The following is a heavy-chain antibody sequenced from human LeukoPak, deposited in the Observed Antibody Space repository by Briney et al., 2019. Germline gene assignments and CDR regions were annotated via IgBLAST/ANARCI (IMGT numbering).Heavy chain of an antibody. D-gene: IGHD1-26*01. CDR3: ARTIKSGNYYWFDP. V-gene: IGHV4-59*01. J-gene: IGHJ5*02. CDR2: ISYNGST. Sequence: PSETLSLTCTVSGVSISNYYWSWIRQPPGEGLEWIGFISYNGSTNYNPSLKSRVTVSVDTSKNQFSLKVTSVTAADTAVYYCARTIKSGNYYWFDPWGQGTLVTVSS. CDR1: GVSISNYY.